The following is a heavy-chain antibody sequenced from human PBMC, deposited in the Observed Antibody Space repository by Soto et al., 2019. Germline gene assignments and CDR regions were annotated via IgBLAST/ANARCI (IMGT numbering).Heavy chain of an antibody. CDR3: ARDPTRLQFLEWLQAAFDP. J-gene: IGHJ5*02. V-gene: IGHV1-3*01. D-gene: IGHD3-3*01. CDR1: GDTFTNYN. Sequence: GASVKVSCKASGDTFTNYNIYWARQAPGQRPEWMGWINAGNGNTKYSQKFQGRFAITRDTSATTVYMQLSSLNSEDTAVYYCARDPTRLQFLEWLQAAFDPWGQGTLVTVSS. CDR2: INAGNGNT.